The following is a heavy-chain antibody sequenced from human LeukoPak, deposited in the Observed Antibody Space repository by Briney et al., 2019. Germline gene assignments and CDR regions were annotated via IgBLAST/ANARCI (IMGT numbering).Heavy chain of an antibody. CDR1: GDSISSGGYF. CDR2: IYYSGST. Sequence: PSETLSLTCTVSGDSISSGGYFWVWIRQPPGKGLEWIGSIYYSGSTYYNSSLRSRLTISVDRSKNQFSLRLSSVTAADTAVYYCARATPYRYYYGSGSNYYMDVWGKGTTVTVSS. J-gene: IGHJ6*03. D-gene: IGHD3-10*01. V-gene: IGHV4-39*07. CDR3: ARATPYRYYYGSGSNYYMDV.